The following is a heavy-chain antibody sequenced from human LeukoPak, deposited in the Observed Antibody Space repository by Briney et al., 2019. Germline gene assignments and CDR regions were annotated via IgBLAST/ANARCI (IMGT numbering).Heavy chain of an antibody. D-gene: IGHD3-16*01. Sequence: GGSLRLSCAASGFTFKNYNMNWVRQAPGKGLEWVSYISSSSTLYFADSVKGRFTISRDNAKNSLYLQMNSLRDEDTAVYYCARDYGGQYFDYWGQGTLVTVSS. V-gene: IGHV3-48*02. CDR2: ISSSSTL. CDR1: GFTFKNYN. J-gene: IGHJ4*02. CDR3: ARDYGGQYFDY.